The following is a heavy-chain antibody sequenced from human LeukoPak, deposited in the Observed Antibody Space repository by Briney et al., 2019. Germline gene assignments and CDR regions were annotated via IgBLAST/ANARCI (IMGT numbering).Heavy chain of an antibody. V-gene: IGHV3-74*01. CDR1: GFTFSSRW. CDR2: VNSDESST. J-gene: IGHJ3*02. CDR3: ASDDSYAFDI. Sequence: GGSLRLSCAASGFTFSSRWMPWVSQAPGKGLVWVSHVNSDESSTNYADSVKGRFTISRDNTKNTLYLQMNSLRAEDTAVYYCASDDSYAFDIWGQGTMVTVSS. D-gene: IGHD2-21*01.